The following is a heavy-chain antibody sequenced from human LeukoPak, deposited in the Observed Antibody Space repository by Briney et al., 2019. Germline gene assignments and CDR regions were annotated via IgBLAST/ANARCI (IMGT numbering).Heavy chain of an antibody. CDR2: ISYDGSNNK. J-gene: IGHJ5*02. CDR3: ARPGGGESIVRVDHFYNWFDP. D-gene: IGHD1-26*01. CDR1: GFTFSSYA. Sequence: PGGSLRLSCAASGFTFSSYAMHWVRQAPGKGLEWVSVISYDGSNNKYYADSVKGRFTISRDNSKNTLYLQMNSLRAEDTAMYYCARPGGGESIVRVDHFYNWFDPWGQGTLVIVSS. V-gene: IGHV3-30-3*01.